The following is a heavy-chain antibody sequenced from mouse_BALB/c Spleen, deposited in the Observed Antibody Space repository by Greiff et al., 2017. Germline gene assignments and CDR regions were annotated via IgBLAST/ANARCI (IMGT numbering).Heavy chain of an antibody. CDR3: ARDDYAY. D-gene: IGHD2-4*01. V-gene: IGHV3-6*02. CDR2: ISYDGSN. CDR1: GYSITSGYY. J-gene: IGHJ3*01. Sequence: EVQLVESGPGLVKPSQSLSLTCSVTGYSITSGYYWNWIRQFPGNKLEWMGYISYDGSNNYNPSLKNRISITRDTSKNQFFLKLNSVTTEDTATYYCARDDYAYWGQGTLVTVSA.